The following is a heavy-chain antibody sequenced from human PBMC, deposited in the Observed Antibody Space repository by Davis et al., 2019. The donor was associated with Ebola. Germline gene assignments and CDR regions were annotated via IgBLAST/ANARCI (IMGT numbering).Heavy chain of an antibody. CDR2: IIPVFRTA. D-gene: IGHD1-7*01. J-gene: IGHJ6*04. CDR1: GGTLTSYA. Sequence: AASVKVSCKAVGGTLTSYAMTWVRQAPGQGLEWMGGIIPVFRTANYAQKFQGRVTITADESTRTAYMELSSLRSEDTAVYYCARDKLELRLGGGMDVWGKGTTVTVSS. V-gene: IGHV1-69*13. CDR3: ARDKLELRLGGGMDV.